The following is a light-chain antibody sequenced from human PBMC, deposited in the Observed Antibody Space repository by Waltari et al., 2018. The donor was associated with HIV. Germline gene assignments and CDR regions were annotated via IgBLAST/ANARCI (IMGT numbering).Light chain of an antibody. J-gene: IGLJ3*02. CDR3: AACDDSLSAVV. CDR2: RNN. CDR1: SSNIGSKY. Sequence: QSVLTQPPSASGTPGQRVTISCSGSSSNIGSKYVYWFQQLPGTAPNLLMYRNNQRPSGVPDRVSGSKSGTSASLAISGLRAEDEADYYCAACDDSLSAVVFGGGTKLTVL. V-gene: IGLV1-47*01.